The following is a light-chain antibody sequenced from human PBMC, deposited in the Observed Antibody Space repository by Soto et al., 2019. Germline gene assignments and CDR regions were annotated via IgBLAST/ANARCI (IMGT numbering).Light chain of an antibody. V-gene: IGKV3-15*01. CDR1: QSVGSA. Sequence: EIVMTQSPATLSVSPGERAALSCRASQSVGSALAWYQQKPGQTPRLLIYGASTRATDIPARFSGSVSGTEFTLTISSLQSEDYAVYYCQQYMHWTWTNGQGTKVEI. CDR3: QQYMHWTWT. CDR2: GAS. J-gene: IGKJ1*01.